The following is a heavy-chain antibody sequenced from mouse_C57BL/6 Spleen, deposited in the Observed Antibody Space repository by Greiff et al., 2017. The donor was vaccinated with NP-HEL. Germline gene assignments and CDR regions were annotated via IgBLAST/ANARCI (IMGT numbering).Heavy chain of an antibody. J-gene: IGHJ2*01. V-gene: IGHV14-4*01. CDR1: GFNIKDDY. Sequence: VQLQQSGAELVRPGASVKLSCTASGFNIKDDYMHWVKQRPEQGLEWIGWIDPENGDTEYASKFQGKATITADTSSNTAYLQLSSLTSEDTAVYYCTTYGSFFDYWGQGTTLTVSS. D-gene: IGHD1-1*01. CDR3: TTYGSFFDY. CDR2: IDPENGDT.